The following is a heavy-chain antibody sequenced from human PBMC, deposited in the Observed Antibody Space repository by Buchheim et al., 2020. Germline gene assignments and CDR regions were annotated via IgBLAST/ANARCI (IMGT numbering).Heavy chain of an antibody. V-gene: IGHV3-11*01. CDR1: GFTFDDYY. Sequence: QVQLVESGGGLVKAGGSLRLSCAASGFTFDDYYMTWIRQAPGKGLEWVSHISTRANTIQYAASVKGRFPTSRENAKKSLYLQMNSLRADDTAVYYCARFFYYGSGTYYNPYSYNGMDVWGQGTT. J-gene: IGHJ6*02. D-gene: IGHD3-10*01. CDR2: ISTRANTI. CDR3: ARFFYYGSGTYYNPYSYNGMDV.